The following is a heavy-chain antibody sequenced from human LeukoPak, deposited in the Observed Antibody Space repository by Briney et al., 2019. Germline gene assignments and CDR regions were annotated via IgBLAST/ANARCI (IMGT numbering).Heavy chain of an antibody. CDR1: GYTFTSYG. CDR2: ISAYNGNT. CDR3: ARAITYYYDSSGQTFDY. D-gene: IGHD3-22*01. V-gene: IGHV1-18*01. J-gene: IGHJ4*02. Sequence: GASVKVSCKASGYTFTSYGISWVRQAPGQGLEWMGWISAYNGNTNYAQKLQGRVTMTTDTSTSTAYMELRSLRSDDTAVYYCARAITYYYDSSGQTFDYWGQGTLVTVSS.